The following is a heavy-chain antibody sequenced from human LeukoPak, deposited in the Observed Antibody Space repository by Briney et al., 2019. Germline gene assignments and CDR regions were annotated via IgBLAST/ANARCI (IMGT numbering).Heavy chain of an antibody. CDR3: ARVPNGDSSGSEAFDI. J-gene: IGHJ3*02. CDR1: GFTFSSYG. CDR2: ISSSGSTI. V-gene: IGHV3-48*04. Sequence: GGSLRFSCAASGFTFSSYGMSWVRQAPGKGLEWVSYISSSGSTIYYADSVKGRFTISRDNAKNSLYLQMNSLRAEDTAVYYCARVPNGDSSGSEAFDIWGQGTMVTVSS. D-gene: IGHD3-22*01.